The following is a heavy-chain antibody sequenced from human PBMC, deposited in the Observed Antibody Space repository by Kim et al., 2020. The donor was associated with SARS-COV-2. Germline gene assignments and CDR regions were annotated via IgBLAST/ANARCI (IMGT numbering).Heavy chain of an antibody. D-gene: IGHD3-22*01. CDR2: INHSGST. CDR3: ARGYHYDSSGTYYFDY. J-gene: IGHJ4*02. Sequence: SQTLSLTCAVYGGSFSGYYWSWIRQPPGKGLEWIGEINHSGSTNYNPSLKSRVTISVDTSKNQFSLKLSSVTAADTAVYYCARGYHYDSSGTYYFDYWGQ. CDR1: GGSFSGYY. V-gene: IGHV4-34*01.